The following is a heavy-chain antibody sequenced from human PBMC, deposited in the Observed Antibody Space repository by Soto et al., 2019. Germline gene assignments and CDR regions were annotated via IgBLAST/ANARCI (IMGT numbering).Heavy chain of an antibody. D-gene: IGHD3-10*02. CDR3: ARHQLYVIEADGNDY. Sequence: ASVKVSCKASGYTFTSYGISWVRQAPGQGLEWMGWISAYNGNTNYAQKLQGRVTMTTDTSTSTAYMELRSLRSDDTAVYYCARHQLYVIEADGNDYWGQGTLVTVSS. CDR2: ISAYNGNT. J-gene: IGHJ4*02. CDR1: GYTFTSYG. V-gene: IGHV1-18*01.